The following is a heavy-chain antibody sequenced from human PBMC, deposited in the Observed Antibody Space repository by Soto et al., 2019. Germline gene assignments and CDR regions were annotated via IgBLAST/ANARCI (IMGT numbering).Heavy chain of an antibody. CDR2: ISAYNGNT. J-gene: IGHJ5*02. CDR1: GYTFTSSG. D-gene: IGHD3-22*01. V-gene: IGHV1-18*01. Sequence: QVQLVQSGAEVKKPGASVKVSCKASGYTFTSSGISWVRQAPGQVLEWMGWISAYNGNTNYAQKPQGRVTMTTDTSTSTAYMELRSLRSDDTAVYYCARDPFSSGYSNWFDPWGQGTLVTVSS. CDR3: ARDPFSSGYSNWFDP.